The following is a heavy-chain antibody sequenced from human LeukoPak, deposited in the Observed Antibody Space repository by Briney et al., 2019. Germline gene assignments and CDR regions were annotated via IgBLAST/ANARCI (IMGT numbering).Heavy chain of an antibody. V-gene: IGHV4-4*02. CDR1: GGSISSDNW. CDR2: IYHSGST. J-gene: IGHJ1*01. D-gene: IGHD6-19*01. Sequence: SGTLSLTCAVSGGSISSDNWWSLVREPPGEGLGGIGEIYHSGSTNYNPSLQSRVTISVDKSNNHFSLRLTSVTAADPAVYHCATNGWYCLEHWGQGALVTVSS. CDR3: ATNGWYCLEH.